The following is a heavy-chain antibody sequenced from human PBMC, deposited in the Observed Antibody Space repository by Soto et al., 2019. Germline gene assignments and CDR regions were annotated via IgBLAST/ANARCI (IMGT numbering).Heavy chain of an antibody. J-gene: IGHJ3*02. CDR3: AKEPTMISSPYDAFDI. Sequence: GGSLRLSCAASGFTFSSYAMSWVRQAPGRGLEWVSAISGSGGSTYYADSVKGRFTISRDNSKNTLYLQMNSLRAEDTAVYYCAKEPTMISSPYDAFDIWGQGTMVTVSS. D-gene: IGHD3-22*01. CDR2: ISGSGGST. CDR1: GFTFSSYA. V-gene: IGHV3-23*01.